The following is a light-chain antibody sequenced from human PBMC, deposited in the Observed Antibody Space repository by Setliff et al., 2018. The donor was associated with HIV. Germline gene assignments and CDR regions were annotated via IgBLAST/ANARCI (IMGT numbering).Light chain of an antibody. CDR2: WAS. J-gene: IGKJ4*01. CDR1: QSVLYSSNNKNY. CDR3: QQYYSTHPT. V-gene: IGKV4-1*01. Sequence: DIVMTQSPDSLAVSLGERATINCKSSQSVLYSSNNKNYLAWYQQKPGQPPNLLIYWASTRESGVPDRFSGSGSGTDFSLTIGSLQAEDVAVYYCQQYYSTHPTFGGGTKVDIK.